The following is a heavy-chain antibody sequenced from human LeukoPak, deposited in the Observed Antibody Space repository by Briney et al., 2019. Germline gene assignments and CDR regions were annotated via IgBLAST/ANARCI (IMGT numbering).Heavy chain of an antibody. J-gene: IGHJ4*02. CDR1: NGFISSYY. D-gene: IGHD2-21*02. V-gene: IGHV4-59*08. CDR2: IYYIGST. CDR3: ARHAQTASSPLDY. Sequence: NPSETLSLTCTVSNGFISSYYWSWLRQPPGKGLEFLGFIYYIGSTNYNPSLKSRVTISVDTSKNQFSLKLRSVTATDTAVYYCARHAQTASSPLDYWGQGTLVTVSS.